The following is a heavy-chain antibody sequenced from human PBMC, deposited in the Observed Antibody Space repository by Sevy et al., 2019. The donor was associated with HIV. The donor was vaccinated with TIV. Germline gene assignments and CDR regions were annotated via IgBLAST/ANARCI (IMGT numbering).Heavy chain of an antibody. CDR2: LIFGCGKI. Sequence: GGSLRLSCAASGFAFYDYSMSWVRQAPGKGLEWVASLIFGCGKINYADSVKGRFTISRDNSKNSFYLQMDNLRVEDTAVYYCASEGCSRPHDDWGQGTLVTVSS. D-gene: IGHD2-2*01. CDR1: GFAFYDYS. V-gene: IGHV3-23*01. CDR3: ASEGCSRPHDD. J-gene: IGHJ4*02.